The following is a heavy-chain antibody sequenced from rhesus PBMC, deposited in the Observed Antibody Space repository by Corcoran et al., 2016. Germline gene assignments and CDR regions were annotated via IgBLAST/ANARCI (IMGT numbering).Heavy chain of an antibody. Sequence: QLQLQESGPGLVKPSETLSLTCAVSGGSISSNYWSWIRQPPGKGLEWIGRISGSGSSTNYNPPLKMRVTLSVDTSKNQLSLKLSSVTTADTAVYYCARGTGSGCYACLFDVWGPGVLVTVSS. CDR1: GGSISSNY. V-gene: IGHV4S11*01. D-gene: IGHD2-21*01. CDR3: ARGTGSGCYACLFDV. CDR2: ISGSGSST. J-gene: IGHJ5-1*01.